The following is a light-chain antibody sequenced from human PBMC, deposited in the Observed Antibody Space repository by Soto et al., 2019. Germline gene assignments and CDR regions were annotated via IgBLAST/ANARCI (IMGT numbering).Light chain of an antibody. J-gene: IGKJ1*01. CDR2: KAS. CDR3: QQYNSYSGT. V-gene: IGKV1-5*03. Sequence: IQLTPSPSTLSASVGDRVTITCRASQSISSWLAWYQQKPGKAPKLLIYKASSLESGVPSRFSGSGSGTEFTLTISSLQPDDFATYYCQQYNSYSGTFGQGTKV. CDR1: QSISSW.